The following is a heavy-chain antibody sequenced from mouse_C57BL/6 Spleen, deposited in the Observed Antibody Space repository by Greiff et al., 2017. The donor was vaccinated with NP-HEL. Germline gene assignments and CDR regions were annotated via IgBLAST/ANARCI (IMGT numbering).Heavy chain of an antibody. V-gene: IGHV1-61*01. J-gene: IGHJ4*01. CDR2: IYPSDSET. D-gene: IGHD2-1*01. CDR3: ARSIYYGNPYAMDY. Sequence: VQLQQPGAELVRPGSSVKLSCKASGYTFTSYWMDWVKQRPGQGLEWIGNIYPSDSETHYNQKFKDKATLTVDKSSSTAYMQLSSLTSEDSAVYYCARSIYYGNPYAMDYWGQGTSVTVSS. CDR1: GYTFTSYW.